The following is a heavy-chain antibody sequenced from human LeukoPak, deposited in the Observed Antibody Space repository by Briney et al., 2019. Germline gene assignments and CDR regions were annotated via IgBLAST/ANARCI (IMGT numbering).Heavy chain of an antibody. Sequence: GSLRLSCAASGFTFSSYWMTWVRQAPGKGLEWVANIKQDGGEKYYVDSVKGRFTISRDNANNSLHLQMNSLRAEDTAVYYCARDERFISYYYYYYMDVWGKGTTVTVSS. CDR3: ARDERFISYYYYYYMDV. D-gene: IGHD3-16*02. CDR2: IKQDGGEK. V-gene: IGHV3-7*01. J-gene: IGHJ6*03. CDR1: GFTFSSYW.